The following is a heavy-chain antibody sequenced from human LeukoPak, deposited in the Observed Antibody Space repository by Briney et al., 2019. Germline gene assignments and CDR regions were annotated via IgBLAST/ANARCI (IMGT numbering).Heavy chain of an antibody. V-gene: IGHV3-23*01. CDR2: ISGSGGGT. CDR3: AKASGDSYYFDY. CDR1: GFTFSSYA. D-gene: IGHD2-15*01. Sequence: GGSLRLSCAASGFTFSSYAMSWVRQAPGKGLEWVSAISGSGGGTYYADSVKGRFTISRDNSKNTLYLQMNSLRAEDTAVYYCAKASGDSYYFDYWGQGTLVTVSS. J-gene: IGHJ4*02.